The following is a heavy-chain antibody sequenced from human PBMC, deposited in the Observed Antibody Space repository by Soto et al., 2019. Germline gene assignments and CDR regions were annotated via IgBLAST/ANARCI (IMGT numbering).Heavy chain of an antibody. CDR1: GFTFSNAW. Sequence: GGSLRLSCAASGFTFSNAWMNWVRQAPRKGLEWVGRIKSKTDGGTTDYAAPVKGRFTISRDDSKNTLYLQMNSLKTEGTAVYYCTTDSGFYDFWSGYYTYYYYGMDVWGQGTTVTVS. CDR3: TTDSGFYDFWSGYYTYYYYGMDV. J-gene: IGHJ6*02. V-gene: IGHV3-15*07. CDR2: IKSKTDGGTT. D-gene: IGHD3-3*01.